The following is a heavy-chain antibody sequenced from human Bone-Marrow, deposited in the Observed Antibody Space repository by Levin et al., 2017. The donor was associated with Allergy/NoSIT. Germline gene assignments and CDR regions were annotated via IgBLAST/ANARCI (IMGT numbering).Heavy chain of an antibody. CDR2: ISHDGSEN. Sequence: PGGSLRLSCTASGFTFSSYGIHWVRQAPGKGLEWVAVISHDGSENHHAGSVKGRFTISRDNSKNTLYLQMNSLRSEDTAVYHCVKDKTDYGDYGQLDYWGQGTLVTVSS. J-gene: IGHJ4*02. V-gene: IGHV3-30*18. D-gene: IGHD4-17*01. CDR3: VKDKTDYGDYGQLDY. CDR1: GFTFSSYG.